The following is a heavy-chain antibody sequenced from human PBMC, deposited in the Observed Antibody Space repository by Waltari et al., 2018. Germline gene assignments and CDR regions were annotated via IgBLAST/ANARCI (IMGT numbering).Heavy chain of an antibody. Sequence: QVHLVESGGGVVQPGKSLRLSCAASGMTLSSYAMHWVRQAPGQGLEWVALTSFDGGNKFYADSVKGRFTISRDNSKNTLYLEMNRLRAEDSAIYYCVSSAAGTRLSDAFNIWGQWTMVT. CDR3: VSSAAGTRLSDAFNI. CDR2: TSFDGGNK. D-gene: IGHD6-13*01. CDR1: GMTLSSYA. V-gene: IGHV3-30*01. J-gene: IGHJ3*02.